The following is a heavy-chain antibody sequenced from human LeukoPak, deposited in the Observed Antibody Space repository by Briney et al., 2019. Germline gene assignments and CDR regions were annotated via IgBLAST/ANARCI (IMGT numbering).Heavy chain of an antibody. J-gene: IGHJ6*02. V-gene: IGHV4-59*01. D-gene: IGHD3/OR15-3a*01. CDR3: AREKYNDFYYYYYGMDV. Sequence: PSETLSLTCTVSGGSISSYYWSWIRQPPGKGLEWIGYIYYSGSTNYNPSLKSRVTISVDTSKNQFSLKLSSVTAADTAVYYCAREKYNDFYYYYYGMDVWGQGTTVTVSS. CDR2: IYYSGST. CDR1: GGSISSYY.